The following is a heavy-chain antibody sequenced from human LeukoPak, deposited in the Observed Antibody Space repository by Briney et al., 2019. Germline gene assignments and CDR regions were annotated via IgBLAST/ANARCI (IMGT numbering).Heavy chain of an antibody. J-gene: IGHJ4*02. CDR1: GASISSYC. V-gene: IGHV4-59*13. D-gene: IGHD6-19*01. CDR3: ARARVAVAGFDY. CDR2: ICYSGST. Sequence: SETLSLTCTVSGASISSYCWSWIRQPPGKGLEWIGDICYSGSTNYNPSLKSRVTISEDTSKNQFSLKLSSVTAADTAVYYCARARVAVAGFDYWGQGTLSPSPQ.